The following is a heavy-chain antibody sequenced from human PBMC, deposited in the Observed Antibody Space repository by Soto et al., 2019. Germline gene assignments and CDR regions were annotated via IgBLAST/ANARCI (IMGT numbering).Heavy chain of an antibody. CDR3: ARDKALGYYYYYYMDV. V-gene: IGHV3-11*01. CDR2: ISSSGSTI. CDR1: GFTFIDYY. J-gene: IGHJ6*03. Sequence: QVQLVESGGGLVKPGGSLRLSCAASGFTFIDYYMSWIRQAPGKGLEWVSYISSSGSTIYYADSVKGRFTISRDNAKNSLYLQMNSLRAEDTAVYYCARDKALGYYYYYYMDVWGKGTTVTVSS. D-gene: IGHD7-27*01.